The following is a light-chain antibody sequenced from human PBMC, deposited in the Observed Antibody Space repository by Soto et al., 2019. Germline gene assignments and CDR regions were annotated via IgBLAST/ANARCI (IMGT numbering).Light chain of an antibody. J-gene: IGKJ5*01. Sequence: EIVMTQTPLFLPVTLGQPASISCKSSQSLVASDGNMYLDWLHQRPGQPPRLLIYKASKRFSGXPXXFSGSGAGTDFTLHISSVEAEDVGIYFCMQATQLRTFGQGTRLEI. CDR1: QSLVASDGNMY. CDR3: MQATQLRT. CDR2: KAS. V-gene: IGKV2-24*01.